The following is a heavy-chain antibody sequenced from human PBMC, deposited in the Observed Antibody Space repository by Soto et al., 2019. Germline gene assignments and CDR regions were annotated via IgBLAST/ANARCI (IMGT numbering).Heavy chain of an antibody. CDR1: GGSISSYY. CDR3: ARDKWGNTSGFDY. D-gene: IGHD7-27*01. V-gene: IGHV4-59*01. Sequence: SETLSLTCTVSGGSISSYYWSWIRQPPGKGLEWIGYIYYSGSTNYNPSLKSRVTISVDTSKNQFSLKMSPVTAADTAVYYCARDKWGNTSGFDYWGQGTLVTVSS. J-gene: IGHJ4*02. CDR2: IYYSGST.